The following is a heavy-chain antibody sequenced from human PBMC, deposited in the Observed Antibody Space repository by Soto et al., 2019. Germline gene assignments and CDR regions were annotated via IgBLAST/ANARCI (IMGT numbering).Heavy chain of an antibody. CDR1: GLPFSGYW. CDR3: TTLTTRGDYFDS. D-gene: IGHD4-4*01. V-gene: IGHV3-74*01. CDR2: IHTDARRT. J-gene: IGHJ4*02. Sequence: GGSLRLSCVASGLPFSGYWMHWVRQAPGKGLVWVSRIHTDARRTNYADSVQGRFTISGDNAKNTLSLQMNNLRTEDTAVYYCTTLTTRGDYFDSWGLGTLVTVSS.